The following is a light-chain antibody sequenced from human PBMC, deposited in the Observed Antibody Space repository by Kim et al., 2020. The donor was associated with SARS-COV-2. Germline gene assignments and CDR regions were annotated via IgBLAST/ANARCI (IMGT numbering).Light chain of an antibody. CDR3: QQYNNWPPYT. V-gene: IGKV3-15*01. CDR1: QSVSSN. Sequence: VSPGERATLSCRASQSVSSNLAWYQQKPGQAPRLLIYGASTRATGVPASFSGSGSGTEFTLTISSLQSEDSAVYYCQQYNNWPPYTFGQGTKLEI. CDR2: GAS. J-gene: IGKJ2*01.